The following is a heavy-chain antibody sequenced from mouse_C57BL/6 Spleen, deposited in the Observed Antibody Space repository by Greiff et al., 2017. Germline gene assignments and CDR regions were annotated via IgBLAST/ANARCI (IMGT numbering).Heavy chain of an antibody. CDR3: ATTVYDY. CDR1: GFTFSDYG. Sequence: EVQLVESGGGLVKPGGSLKLSCAASGFTFSDYGMHWVRQAPEQGLEWVAYISSGSSTIYYADTVKGRFTISRDNAKNTLCLQMTSLRSEDTAMYYCATTVYDYWGQGTTLTVSS. D-gene: IGHD1-1*01. V-gene: IGHV5-17*01. CDR2: ISSGSSTI. J-gene: IGHJ2*01.